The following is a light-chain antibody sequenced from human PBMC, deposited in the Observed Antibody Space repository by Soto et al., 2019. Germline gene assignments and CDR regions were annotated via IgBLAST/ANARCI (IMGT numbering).Light chain of an antibody. J-gene: IGKJ5*01. Sequence: DLPMTQSPSSLSASVGDRVTITCRASQSISSYLNWYQQKPGKAPKLLIYAASSLQSGVPSRFSGSGSGTDFTLTISSLQPEDFATYYCQQSYSTGITFGQGTRLEIK. CDR2: AAS. CDR3: QQSYSTGIT. V-gene: IGKV1-39*01. CDR1: QSISSY.